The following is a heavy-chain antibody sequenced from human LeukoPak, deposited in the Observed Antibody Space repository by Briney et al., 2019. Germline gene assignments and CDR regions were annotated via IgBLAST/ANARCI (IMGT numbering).Heavy chain of an antibody. CDR1: GYRFTSSY. J-gene: IGHJ3*02. CDR2: INPSGGSP. D-gene: IGHD2-8*01. V-gene: IGHV1-46*01. Sequence: ASVRVSCKASGYRFTSSYMHFLRQAPGQGLEWMGIINPSGGSPTYAHKFQGRVTMTSDTSTSTVHMELSSLRSEDTAVYYCARDNGGHAFDIWGQGTMVTVSS. CDR3: ARDNGGHAFDI.